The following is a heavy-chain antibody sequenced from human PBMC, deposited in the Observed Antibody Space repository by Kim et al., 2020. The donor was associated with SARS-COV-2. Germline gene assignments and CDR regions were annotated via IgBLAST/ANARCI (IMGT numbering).Heavy chain of an antibody. D-gene: IGHD6-13*01. Sequence: SETLSLTCSVSGASISTYYWSWMRQPAGKGLEWIGRIYATESPNYNPSLKSRVTMSLDTSKNQFSLILNSVSAADTAGYYCARALGGYYFDYWGQGTLVT. CDR1: GASISTYY. V-gene: IGHV4-4*07. CDR2: IYATESP. CDR3: ARALGGYYFDY. J-gene: IGHJ4*02.